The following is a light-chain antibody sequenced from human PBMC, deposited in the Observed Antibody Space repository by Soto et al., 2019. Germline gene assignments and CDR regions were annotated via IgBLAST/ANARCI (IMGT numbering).Light chain of an antibody. CDR1: SSNIGAGYD. V-gene: IGLV1-40*01. Sequence: ALTQPPSVSGAPGQRVTISCTGSSSNIGAGYDLHWYQQLPGTAPKLLIYTNSNRPSGVPDRFSGSKSGTSASLAITGLQAEDEADYYCQSYDSSLSAYVFGTGTKVTVL. CDR3: QSYDSSLSAYV. J-gene: IGLJ1*01. CDR2: TNS.